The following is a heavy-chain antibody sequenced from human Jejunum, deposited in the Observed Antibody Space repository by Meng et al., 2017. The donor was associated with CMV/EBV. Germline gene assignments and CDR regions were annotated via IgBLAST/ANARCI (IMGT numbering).Heavy chain of an antibody. CDR2: IIPVLGVA. CDR3: GRVLVFYYAMDV. D-gene: IGHD3-3*01. V-gene: IGHV1-69*10. Sequence: SGGAVNSYSLSWVRQAPGQGLEWLGEIIPVLGVAKFAQKFQGRVTITADKSTSTAYMELSSLTSEDTAVYYCGRVLVFYYAMDVWGQGTMVTVSS. J-gene: IGHJ6*02. CDR1: GGAVNSYS.